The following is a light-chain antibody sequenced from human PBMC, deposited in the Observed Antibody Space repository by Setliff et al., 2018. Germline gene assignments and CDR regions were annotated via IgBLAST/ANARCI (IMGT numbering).Light chain of an antibody. CDR3: SSYTARSAV. CDR1: SSDVGGYNY. J-gene: IGLJ1*01. CDR2: DVT. Sequence: QSALTQPASVSGSPGQSITISCTGTSSDVGGYNYVSWYQQHPGKAPKLLIYDVTYRPSGVSDRFSASMSGNTASLTISGLQAEDEGDYYCSSYTARSAVFGPGTKVTVL. V-gene: IGLV2-14*01.